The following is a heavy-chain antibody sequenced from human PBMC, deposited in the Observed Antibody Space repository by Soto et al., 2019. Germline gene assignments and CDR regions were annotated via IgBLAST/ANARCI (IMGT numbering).Heavy chain of an antibody. CDR1: GFTFSSYA. CDR2: ISGSGGST. D-gene: IGHD6-19*01. Sequence: PGGSLRLSCAASGFTFSSYAMSWVRQAPGKGLEWVSAISGSGGSTYYADSVEGRFTISRDNSKNTLYLQMNSLRAEDTAVYYCAKVRVAGRDYYYYGMDVWGQGTTVTVSS. J-gene: IGHJ6*02. V-gene: IGHV3-23*01. CDR3: AKVRVAGRDYYYYGMDV.